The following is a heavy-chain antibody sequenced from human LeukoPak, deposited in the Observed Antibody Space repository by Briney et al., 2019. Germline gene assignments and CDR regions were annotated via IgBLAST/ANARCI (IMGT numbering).Heavy chain of an antibody. CDR1: GFTFSSYS. D-gene: IGHD4-23*01. CDR2: ISSSSSTI. CDR3: ARDPSGPRHHYAGNRNWFDP. J-gene: IGHJ5*02. Sequence: GGSLRLSCAASGFTFSSYSMNWVRQAPGKGLEWVSYISSSSSTIYYADSVKGRFTISRDNAKNSLYLQMNSLRDEDTAVYYCARDPSGPRHHYAGNRNWFDPRGQGTLVTVSS. V-gene: IGHV3-48*02.